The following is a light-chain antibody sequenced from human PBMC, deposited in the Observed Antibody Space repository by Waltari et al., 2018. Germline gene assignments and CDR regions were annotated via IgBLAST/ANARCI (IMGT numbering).Light chain of an antibody. CDR1: SSDVGGFDY. Sequence: QSALTQPPSASGSPGQSVTISCTGTSSDVGGFDYVSWYQQHPGKVPRLMIYEVSKRPSGVPDCFSGSKSGNTASLTVSGLQVEDEADYYCSSFAGSSQMLFGGGTKLTVL. J-gene: IGLJ2*01. CDR3: SSFAGSSQML. CDR2: EVS. V-gene: IGLV2-8*01.